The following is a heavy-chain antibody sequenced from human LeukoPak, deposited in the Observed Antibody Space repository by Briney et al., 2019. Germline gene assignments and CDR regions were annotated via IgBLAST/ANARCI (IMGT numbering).Heavy chain of an antibody. CDR3: ARALVFCSGGSCYCYFDY. Sequence: SETLSLTCTVSGGSISSYYWSWIRQPPGKGLEWIGYIYYSGSTNYNPSLKSRVTISVDTSKNQFSLKLSSVTAADTAVYYCARALVFCSGGSCYCYFDYWGQGTLVTVSS. CDR2: IYYSGST. J-gene: IGHJ4*02. V-gene: IGHV4-59*01. CDR1: GGSISSYY. D-gene: IGHD2-15*01.